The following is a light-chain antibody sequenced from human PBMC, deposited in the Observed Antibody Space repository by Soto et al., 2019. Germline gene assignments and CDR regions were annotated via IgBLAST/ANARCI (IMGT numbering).Light chain of an antibody. Sequence: DIVMTQSPDSLAVSLGERATINCKSSQSVLYSSNNKNYLGWYQQKVGQPPKLLIYWASTRESGVPDRFSGSGSGTDFTLTISSLQAGDVAVYYCQQYYSKPLTFGGGTKVEIK. CDR1: QSVLYSSNNKNY. CDR2: WAS. CDR3: QQYYSKPLT. J-gene: IGKJ4*01. V-gene: IGKV4-1*01.